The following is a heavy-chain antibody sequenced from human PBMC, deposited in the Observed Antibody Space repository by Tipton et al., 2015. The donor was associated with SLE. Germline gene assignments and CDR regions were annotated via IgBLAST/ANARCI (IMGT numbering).Heavy chain of an antibody. J-gene: IGHJ4*01. CDR1: GFTFSSYA. V-gene: IGHV3-23*04. D-gene: IGHD4-11*01. CDR2: VTDGGSTT. CDR3: ARDGGLEKYQLLRTYLDF. Sequence: VQLVQSGGGLVQPGGSLRLSCAASGFTFSSYAMSWVRQTPEKGLEWVSAVTDGGSTTYYADSVRGRFLISRDNSKNTLYLQMNSLSAEDTALYYCARDGGLEKYQLLRTYLDFWGHGTLVTVSS.